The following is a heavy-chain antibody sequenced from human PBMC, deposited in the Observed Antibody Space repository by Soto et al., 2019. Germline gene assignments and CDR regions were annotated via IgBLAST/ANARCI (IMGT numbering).Heavy chain of an antibody. CDR1: GYPFTNYG. V-gene: IGHV1-18*03. CDR3: AKDGGHGARMHICGMDV. J-gene: IGHJ6*02. Sequence: QGQLVQSGVEVKKPGASVRVSCKASGYPFTNYGINWVRLAPGQGLEWMGRISGRSGGTNYGPKFRDRITMATDTSSKTAYMELRRLRFDDMAVYYCAKDGGHGARMHICGMDVWGQGTTVTVSS. D-gene: IGHD2-21*01. CDR2: ISGRSGGT.